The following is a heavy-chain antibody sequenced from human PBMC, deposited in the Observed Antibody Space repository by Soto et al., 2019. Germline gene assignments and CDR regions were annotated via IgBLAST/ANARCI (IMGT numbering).Heavy chain of an antibody. Sequence: QVQLVQSGPEVRKPGDSVTVSCKTSGFTFSGSAVQWVRQISGQGLEWIGWIVVGSGKAKYAPKFQQRVTISRDKSTNTAYLEVNSLRHGDTAIYYCTVDTYGPDYWGQGTLVTVSS. D-gene: IGHD2-8*01. CDR3: TVDTYGPDY. CDR2: IVVGSGKA. V-gene: IGHV1-58*01. J-gene: IGHJ4*02. CDR1: GFTFSGSA.